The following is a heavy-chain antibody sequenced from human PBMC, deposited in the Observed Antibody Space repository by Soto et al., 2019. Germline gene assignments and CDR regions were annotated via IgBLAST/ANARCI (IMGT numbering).Heavy chain of an antibody. D-gene: IGHD6-6*01. Sequence: QVPLVQSGAEVKKPGSSVKVSCKASGGTFSSYAISWVRQAPGQGLEWMGGIIPIFGTANYAQKFQGRVTITADESTSTAYMELSSLRSEDTAVYYCAKSIAATKRDYYYGMDVWGQGTTVTVSS. J-gene: IGHJ6*02. CDR1: GGTFSSYA. CDR2: IIPIFGTA. V-gene: IGHV1-69*01. CDR3: AKSIAATKRDYYYGMDV.